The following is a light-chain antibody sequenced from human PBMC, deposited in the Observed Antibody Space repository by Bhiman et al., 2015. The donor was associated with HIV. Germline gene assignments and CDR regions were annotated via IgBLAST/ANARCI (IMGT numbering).Light chain of an antibody. CDR1: SSDVGGYIY. J-gene: IGLJ1*01. CDR2: DVS. CDR3: SSYTSSNTYV. Sequence: QSALTQPASVSGSPGQSITISCTGTSSDVGGYIYVSWYQKHPGKAPKLMIYDVSKRPSGVSNRFSGSKSGNTASLTISGLQAEDEADYYCSSYTSSNTYVFASGTKVTVL. V-gene: IGLV2-14*01.